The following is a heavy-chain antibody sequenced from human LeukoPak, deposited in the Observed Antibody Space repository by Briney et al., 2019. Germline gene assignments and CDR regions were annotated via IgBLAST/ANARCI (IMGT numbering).Heavy chain of an antibody. CDR2: IIPIFGTA. V-gene: IGHV1-69*01. CDR3: AREGDSSGYHSLGMDV. Sequence: GSSVKVSCKASGGTFSSYAISWVRQAPGQGLEWMGGIIPIFGTANYAQKFQGRVTITADESTSTAYMELSSLGSEDTAVYYCAREGDSSGYHSLGMDVWGQGTTVTVSS. D-gene: IGHD3-22*01. J-gene: IGHJ6*02. CDR1: GGTFSSYA.